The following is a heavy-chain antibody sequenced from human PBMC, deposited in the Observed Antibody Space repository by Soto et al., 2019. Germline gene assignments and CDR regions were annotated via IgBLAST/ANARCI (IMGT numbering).Heavy chain of an antibody. V-gene: IGHV4-31*03. CDR1: GGSISSGGYY. CDR2: IYYSGST. Sequence: SETLSITCTVSGGSISSGGYYWSWIRQHPGKGLEWIGYIYYSGSTYYNPSLKSRVTISVDTSKNQFSLKLSSVTAADTAVYYCARDVTFGGVIVRSGAFDIWGQGTMVPVSS. D-gene: IGHD3-16*02. J-gene: IGHJ3*02. CDR3: ARDVTFGGVIVRSGAFDI.